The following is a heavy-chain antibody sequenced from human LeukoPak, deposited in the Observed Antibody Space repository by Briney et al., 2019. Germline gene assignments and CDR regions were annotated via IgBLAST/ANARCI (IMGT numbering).Heavy chain of an antibody. D-gene: IGHD3-10*01. CDR3: ARDFQRVRGVTLDY. J-gene: IGHJ4*02. V-gene: IGHV3-30*03. CDR1: GFTFSSYG. Sequence: PGGSLRLSCAASGFTFSSYGMHWVRQAPGKGLEWVAVISYDGSNKYYADSVKGRFTISRDNSKNTLYLQMNSLRAEDTAVYYCARDFQRVRGVTLDYWGQGTLVTVSS. CDR2: ISYDGSNK.